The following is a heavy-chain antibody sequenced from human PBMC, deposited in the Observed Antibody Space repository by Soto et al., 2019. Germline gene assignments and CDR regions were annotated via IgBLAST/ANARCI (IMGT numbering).Heavy chain of an antibody. Sequence: QVQLVESGGGVVQPGRSLRLSCAASGFTFSNYGMHWVRQAPGKGLGWMAVILNDGSNRYHADSVKDRFTISRDNSKNTLYLQMNSLRAEDTAVYYCARDDEYSGNGMDVWGQGTTVTVS. D-gene: IGHD3-10*01. CDR1: GFTFSNYG. J-gene: IGHJ6*02. CDR2: ILNDGSNR. V-gene: IGHV3-33*01. CDR3: ARDDEYSGNGMDV.